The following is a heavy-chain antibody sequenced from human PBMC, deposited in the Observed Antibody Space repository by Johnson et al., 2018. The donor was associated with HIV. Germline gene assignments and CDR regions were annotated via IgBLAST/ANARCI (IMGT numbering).Heavy chain of an antibody. J-gene: IGHJ3*02. CDR2: ISWNSGSI. CDR3: AKVRGSSWYDPCDAFDI. V-gene: IGHV3-9*01. CDR1: GFTFDDYA. D-gene: IGHD6-13*01. Sequence: VQLVESGGGLVQPGRSLRLSCAASGFTFDDYAMHWVRQVPGKGLEWVSGISWNSGSIGYADSVKGRFTISRDNAKNSLYLQMNRLRAEDTALYYCAKVRGSSWYDPCDAFDIWGQGTVVTVSS.